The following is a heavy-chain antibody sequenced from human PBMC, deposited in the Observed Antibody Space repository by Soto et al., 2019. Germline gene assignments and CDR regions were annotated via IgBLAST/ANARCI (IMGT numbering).Heavy chain of an antibody. CDR3: AKDRSSSVVFDY. D-gene: IGHD6-6*01. Sequence: PGGSLRLSCAACGFTFSSYAMSWVRQAPGKGLEWVSAISGSGGSTYYADSVKGRFTISRDNSKNTLYLQMNSLRAEDTAVYYCAKDRSSSVVFDYWGQGTLVTVSS. V-gene: IGHV3-23*01. J-gene: IGHJ4*02. CDR2: ISGSGGST. CDR1: GFTFSSYA.